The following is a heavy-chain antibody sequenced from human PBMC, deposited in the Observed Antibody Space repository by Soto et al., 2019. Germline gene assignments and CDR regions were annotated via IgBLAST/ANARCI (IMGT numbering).Heavy chain of an antibody. CDR1: GGSVSSGSYY. J-gene: IGHJ6*02. CDR3: ARDRVVAATPWYYYYGMDV. Sequence: SETLSLTCTVSGGSVSSGSYYWSWIRHPPGKGLEWIGYIYYSGSTNYNPSLKSRVTISVDTSKNQFSLKLSSVTAADTAVYYCARDRVVAATPWYYYYGMDVWGQGTTVTVS. CDR2: IYYSGST. D-gene: IGHD2-15*01. V-gene: IGHV4-61*01.